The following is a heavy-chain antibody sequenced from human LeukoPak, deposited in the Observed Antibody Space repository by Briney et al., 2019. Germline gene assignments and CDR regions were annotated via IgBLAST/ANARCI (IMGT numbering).Heavy chain of an antibody. D-gene: IGHD1-26*01. CDR2: ISSSGKS. V-gene: IGHV4-39*01. J-gene: IGHJ4*02. Sequence: PSETLSLTSAVSGGSISTTDFDWAWIRQPPGQGLEWIATISSSGKSYYNPYLMSRVTISVDTSKNQFSLDVTSVTAADTGLFYCARFKGGTELDYSRRGIMVIVS. CDR1: GGSISTTDFD. CDR3: ARFKGGTELDY.